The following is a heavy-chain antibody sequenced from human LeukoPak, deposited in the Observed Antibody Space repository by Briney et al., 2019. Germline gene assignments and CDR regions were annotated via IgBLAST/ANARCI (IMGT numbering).Heavy chain of an antibody. J-gene: IGHJ5*02. CDR2: IYYSGST. CDR3: ARGVRSWWFDP. CDR1: GGSISSYY. V-gene: IGHV4-59*01. Sequence: SETLSLTCTVSGGSISSYYWSWLRQPPGKGLEWIGYIYYSGSTNYNPSLKSRVTISVDTSKNQFSLKLGSVTAADTAVYYCARGVRSWWFDPWGQGTLVTVSS.